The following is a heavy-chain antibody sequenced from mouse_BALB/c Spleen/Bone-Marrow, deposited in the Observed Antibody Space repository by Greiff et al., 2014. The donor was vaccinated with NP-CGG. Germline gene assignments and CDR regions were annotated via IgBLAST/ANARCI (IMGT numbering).Heavy chain of an antibody. CDR1: GYTFTYYT. CDR2: INPSSGYT. J-gene: IGHJ4*01. CDR3: VRENYDYDGDAMDY. D-gene: IGHD2-4*01. V-gene: IGHV1-4*02. Sequence: VQLQQSAAELARPGASVKMSCKTSGYTFTYYTMHWVKQRPGQGLEWIGYINPSSGYTDYNQKFKDKTTLTTDKSSSTAYLQLSSLTSEDSAVYYCVRENYDYDGDAMDYWGQGTSVTASS.